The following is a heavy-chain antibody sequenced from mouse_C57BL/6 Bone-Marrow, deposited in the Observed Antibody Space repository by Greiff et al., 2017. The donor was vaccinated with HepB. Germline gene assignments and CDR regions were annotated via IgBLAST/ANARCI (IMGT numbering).Heavy chain of an antibody. CDR2: IRLKSDNYAT. V-gene: IGHV6-3*01. J-gene: IGHJ4*01. CDR1: GFTFSNYW. D-gene: IGHD1-1*01. CDR3: TVITTVRYYAMDY. Sequence: EVKLMESGGGLVQPGGSMKLSCVASGFTFSNYWMNWVRQSPEKGLEWVAQIRLKSDNYATHYAESVKGRFTISRDDSKSSVYLQMNNLRAEDTGIYYCTVITTVRYYAMDYWGQGTSVTVSS.